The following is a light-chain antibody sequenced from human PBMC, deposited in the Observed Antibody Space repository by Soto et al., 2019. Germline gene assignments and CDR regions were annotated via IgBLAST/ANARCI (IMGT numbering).Light chain of an antibody. CDR2: GAS. CDR3: QQYGSSGT. CDR1: RSVSSY. Sequence: ENVLTQSPGTLSLSQRYRSTLSCRASRSVSSYLAWYQQKPGQAPRLLIYGASNRATGIPDRFSGSGSGTDFTLTISRLEPEDFAVYYCQQYGSSGTCGKGTMGDIK. V-gene: IGKV3-20*01. J-gene: IGKJ1*01.